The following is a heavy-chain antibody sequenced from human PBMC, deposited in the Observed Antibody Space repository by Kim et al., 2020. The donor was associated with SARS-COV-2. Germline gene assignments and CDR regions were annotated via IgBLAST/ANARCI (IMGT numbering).Heavy chain of an antibody. D-gene: IGHD3-10*01. V-gene: IGHV1-69*13. CDR1: GGTFSSYA. Sequence: SVKVSCKASGGTFSSYAISWVRQAPGQGLEWMGGIIPIFGTANYAQKFQGRVTITADESTSTAYMELSSLRSEDTAVYYCARRRMVRGVPYYFDYWGQGTLVTVSS. CDR2: IIPIFGTA. CDR3: ARRRMVRGVPYYFDY. J-gene: IGHJ4*02.